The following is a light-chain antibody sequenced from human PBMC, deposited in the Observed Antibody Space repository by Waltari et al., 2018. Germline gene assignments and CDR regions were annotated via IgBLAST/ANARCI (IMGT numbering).Light chain of an antibody. Sequence: HSALTQPASVSGSPGQSITLPCTGTSSDVGGYNYVSWYQQHPGKAPKLMIFDVSNRPSGVSNRFSGSKSGNTASLTVSGLQAEDEADYYCSSYISSDTLELFGGGTSLTVL. CDR1: SSDVGGYNY. CDR3: SSYISSDTLEL. J-gene: IGLJ2*01. CDR2: DVS. V-gene: IGLV2-14*03.